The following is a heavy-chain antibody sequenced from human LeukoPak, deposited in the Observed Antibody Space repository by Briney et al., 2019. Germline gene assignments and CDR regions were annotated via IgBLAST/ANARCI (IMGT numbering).Heavy chain of an antibody. CDR2: ISGSGGST. CDR1: GFTFSSYA. V-gene: IGHV3-23*01. J-gene: IGHJ4*02. Sequence: PGGSLRLSCAASGFTFSSYAMSWVRQAPGKGLEWVSAISGSGGSTYYADSVEGRFTISRDNSKNTLYLQMNSLRAEDTAVYYCAKPETSGGYSAGDYWGQGTLVTVSS. CDR3: AKPETSGGYSAGDY. D-gene: IGHD3-22*01.